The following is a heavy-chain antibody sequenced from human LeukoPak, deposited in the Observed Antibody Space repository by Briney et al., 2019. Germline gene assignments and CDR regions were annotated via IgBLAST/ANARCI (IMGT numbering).Heavy chain of an antibody. CDR2: VNPSGSS. CDR3: ARASGFRDSDYPGGFYYFYY. V-gene: IGHV4-34*01. D-gene: IGHD3-16*01. Sequence: KPSETLSLTCAVDGGSLTDYYWSWIRQTQGKGVEWIGEVNPSGSSKYHPSLKSRVTISGDTSKNQFFLELNSVTAADTAVYYCARASGFRDSDYPGGFYYFYYGGRGPLATASS. CDR1: GGSLTDYY. J-gene: IGHJ4*02.